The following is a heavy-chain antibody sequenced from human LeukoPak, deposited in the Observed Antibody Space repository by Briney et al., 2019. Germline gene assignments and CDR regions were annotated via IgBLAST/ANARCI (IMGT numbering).Heavy chain of an antibody. J-gene: IGHJ3*02. D-gene: IGHD3-22*01. Sequence: AASVKVSCKASGYTFTDYYMHWVRQAPGQGLEWMGWINPNSGGTNYAQKFRGRVTMTRDTSISTAYMELSRLRSDDTAVYYCARDVSDSSGYAFDTWGQGTMVTVSS. CDR2: INPNSGGT. V-gene: IGHV1-2*02. CDR3: ARDVSDSSGYAFDT. CDR1: GYTFTDYY.